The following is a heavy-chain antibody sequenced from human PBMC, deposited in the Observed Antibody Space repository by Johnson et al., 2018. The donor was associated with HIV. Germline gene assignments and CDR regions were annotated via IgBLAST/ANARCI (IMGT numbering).Heavy chain of an antibody. CDR1: GFTFSSYA. CDR3: AAYYDFWSGSYTSGFDI. CDR2: ISYAGSNQ. D-gene: IGHD3-3*01. J-gene: IGHJ3*02. V-gene: IGHV3-30*04. Sequence: QVKLVESGGGLIQPGGSLRLSCAASGFTFSSYAMHWVRQAPGKGLEWVAVISYAGSNQYYADSVKGRFTISRDNSKNTVFLQMNSLRPEDTAMYYCAAYYDFWSGSYTSGFDIWGQGTMVTVSS.